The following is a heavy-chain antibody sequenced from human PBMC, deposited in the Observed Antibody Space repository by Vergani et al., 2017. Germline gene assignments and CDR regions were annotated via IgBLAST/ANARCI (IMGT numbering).Heavy chain of an antibody. CDR1: GFSFSSFG. Sequence: EVQLVESGGGVVQPGRSLRLSCAASGFSFSSFGFHWVRQAPGKGLEWVSAISGSGGSTYYADSVKGRFTISRDNSKNTLYLQMNSLRAEDTAVYYCAKVAAGLRGGGARQFDYWGQGTLVTVSS. CDR3: AKVAAGLRGGGARQFDY. CDR2: ISGSGGST. J-gene: IGHJ4*02. V-gene: IGHV3-23*04. D-gene: IGHD5-12*01.